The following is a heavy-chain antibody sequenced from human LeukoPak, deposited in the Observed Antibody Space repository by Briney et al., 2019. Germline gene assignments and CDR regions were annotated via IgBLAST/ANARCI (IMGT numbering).Heavy chain of an antibody. D-gene: IGHD3-22*01. V-gene: IGHV3-7*03. CDR1: GFVFSDYW. J-gene: IGHJ4*02. CDR2: VKQDGSEK. CDR3: ARGTDLDASGYVDY. Sequence: GGSLRLSCAASGFVFSDYWMTWVRQTPRKGLEWVANVKQDGSEKDYVDSVKGRFTISRDNAKNSLYLQMNSLRAEDTGVYCCARGTDLDASGYVDYWGQGTLVTVSS.